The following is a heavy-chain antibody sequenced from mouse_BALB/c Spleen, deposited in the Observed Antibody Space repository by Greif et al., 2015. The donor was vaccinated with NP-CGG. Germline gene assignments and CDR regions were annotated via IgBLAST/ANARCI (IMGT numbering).Heavy chain of an antibody. CDR3: TCERNYYFDI. CDR2: INSGGSYT. J-gene: IGHJ2*02. Sequence: EVQVVESGGGLVKPGGSLKVSCAASGFTFSSYTMSWVRQTPEKRLEWVATINSGGSYTFYPDSVKGRFTISRDIAKNSLDLQKSRLMSKAEAMYYCTCERNYYFDIWGQGTSLTVSS. V-gene: IGHV5-6-4*01. D-gene: IGHD2-1*01. CDR1: GFTFSSYT.